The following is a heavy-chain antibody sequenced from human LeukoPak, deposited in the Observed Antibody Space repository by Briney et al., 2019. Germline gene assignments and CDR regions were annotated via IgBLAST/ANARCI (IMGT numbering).Heavy chain of an antibody. CDR3: ARGIVVVITTSGVWFDP. CDR1: GGSISSYY. Sequence: KPSETLSLTCTVSGGSISSYYWSWIRQPPGKGLEWIGYIYYSGSTNYNPSLKSRVTISVDTSKNQFSLKLSSVTAADTAVYYCARGIVVVITTSGVWFDPWGQGTLVTVSS. CDR2: IYYSGST. D-gene: IGHD3-22*01. J-gene: IGHJ5*02. V-gene: IGHV4-59*01.